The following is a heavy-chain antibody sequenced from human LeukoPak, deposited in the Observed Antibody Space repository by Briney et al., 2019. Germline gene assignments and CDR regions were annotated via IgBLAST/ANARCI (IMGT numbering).Heavy chain of an antibody. V-gene: IGHV4-39*07. Sequence: PSETLSLTCTVSGGSISSSSYFWGWIRQPPGKGLEWIGSIYYSGYTNFNPSLKSRVTISVDTSKNQFSLKMSSVTAADTAVYFCARGGPPGYYYDYYMDVWGKGTTVTISS. CDR2: IYYSGYT. CDR3: ARGGPPGYYYDYYMDV. CDR1: GGSISSSSYF. J-gene: IGHJ6*03.